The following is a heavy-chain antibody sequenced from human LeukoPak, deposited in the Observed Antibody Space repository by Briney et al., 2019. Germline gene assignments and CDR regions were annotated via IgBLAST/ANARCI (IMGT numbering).Heavy chain of an antibody. Sequence: GGSLRLSCVGSGFTLSTYGMHWVRQAPGKGLEWVAMISHDGNSKQYADLVKGRFTISRDNSKNTLYLQMNSLRAEDTAVYYCAKWGPYDILTGRINWGQGTLVTVSS. V-gene: IGHV3-30*18. D-gene: IGHD3-9*01. CDR1: GFTLSTYG. CDR2: ISHDGNSK. CDR3: AKWGPYDILTGRIN. J-gene: IGHJ4*02.